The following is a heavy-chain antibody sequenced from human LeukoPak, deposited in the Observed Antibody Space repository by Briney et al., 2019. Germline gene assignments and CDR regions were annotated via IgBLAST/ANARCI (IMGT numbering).Heavy chain of an antibody. Sequence: GGALRLSCAASGFTFSSYWMSWVRQAPGKGLEWVANIKQDGSEKYYVGSVKGRFTISRDNAKNSLYLQMNSLRAEDTAVYYCARDRSAYDSSGYPFDYWGQGTLVTVSS. V-gene: IGHV3-7*01. J-gene: IGHJ4*02. CDR2: IKQDGSEK. CDR1: GFTFSSYW. CDR3: ARDRSAYDSSGYPFDY. D-gene: IGHD3-22*01.